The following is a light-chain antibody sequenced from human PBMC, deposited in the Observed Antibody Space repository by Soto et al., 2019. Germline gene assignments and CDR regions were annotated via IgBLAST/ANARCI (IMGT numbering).Light chain of an antibody. V-gene: IGKV3-20*01. Sequence: EIVLAQSPGTLSLSPGERASLSCRASQNVNSNYLAWYQQKPGQAPRLLIYDASSRATGIPDRFGGSGSGTDFTLTISRLEPEDFATYYCQQYGGSPQTFGRGTKVDI. CDR3: QQYGGSPQT. J-gene: IGKJ1*01. CDR2: DAS. CDR1: QNVNSNY.